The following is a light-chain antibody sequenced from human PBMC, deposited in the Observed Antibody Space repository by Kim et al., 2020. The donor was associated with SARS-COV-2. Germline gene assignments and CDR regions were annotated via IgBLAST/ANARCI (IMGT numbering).Light chain of an antibody. V-gene: IGLV3-1*01. CDR1: KLGDKY. Sequence: SESPGQTARITCSGDKLGDKYACWYQQKPGQSPVLVIYEDRKRPTGIPERFSGSNSGNTATLTISGTQAMDEADYYCQAWDSTTYVFGTGTKVTVL. CDR3: QAWDSTTYV. J-gene: IGLJ1*01. CDR2: EDR.